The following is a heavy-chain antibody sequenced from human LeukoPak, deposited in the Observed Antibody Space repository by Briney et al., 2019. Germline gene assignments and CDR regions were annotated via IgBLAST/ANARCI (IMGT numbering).Heavy chain of an antibody. J-gene: IGHJ4*02. CDR3: ARGPLSRPFDT. Sequence: GGSLRLSCTASGFTFSSSWMSWVRQAPGKGLEWVANIKQDGSDKYYVDSVKGRFTISRDNAKNSLYLQMDSLRAEDTAVYYCARGPLSRPFDTWGPGTLVTVSS. CDR1: GFTFSSSW. D-gene: IGHD2-15*01. CDR2: IKQDGSDK. V-gene: IGHV3-7*05.